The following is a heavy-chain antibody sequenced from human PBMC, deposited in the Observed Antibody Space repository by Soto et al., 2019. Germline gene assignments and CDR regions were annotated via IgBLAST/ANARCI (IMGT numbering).Heavy chain of an antibody. CDR2: INAGNGNT. CDR1: GYTFTSYA. V-gene: IGHV1-3*01. D-gene: IGHD2-2*01. J-gene: IGHJ6*03. Sequence: GASVKVSCKASGYTFTSYAMHWVRQAPGQRLEWMGWINAGNGNTKYSQKFQGRVTITRDTSASTAYMELRSLTSDDTAVYYCARLGRCSTYYCYYTDVWGKGTTVTVSS. CDR3: ARLGRCSTYYCYYTDV.